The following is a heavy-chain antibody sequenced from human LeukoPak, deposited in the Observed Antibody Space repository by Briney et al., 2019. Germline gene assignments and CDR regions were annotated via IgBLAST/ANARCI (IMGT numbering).Heavy chain of an antibody. CDR2: IYYSGST. CDR1: GGSISSGGYY. J-gene: IGHJ4*02. CDR3: ARSYDSSGYTFDY. Sequence: PSETLSLTCTVSGGSISSGGYYWSWIRQHPGKGLEWIGYIYYSGSTYYNPSLKSRVTISVDTSNNQFSLKLSSVTAADTAVYYRARSYDSSGYTFDYWGQGTLVTVSS. V-gene: IGHV4-31*03. D-gene: IGHD3-22*01.